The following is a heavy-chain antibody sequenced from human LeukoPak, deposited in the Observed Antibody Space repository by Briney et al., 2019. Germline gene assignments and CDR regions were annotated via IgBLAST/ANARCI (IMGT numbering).Heavy chain of an antibody. Sequence: VASVKVSCKAAGYTFTNYGITWVRQAPGQGLGWMGWISAYNGNANYAQKLQGRVTMTTDTSTNTAYMDLRSLRSDDTALYYCARGIAAAGIDYWGQGTLVTVSS. CDR1: GYTFTNYG. J-gene: IGHJ4*02. D-gene: IGHD6-13*01. CDR3: ARGIAAAGIDY. V-gene: IGHV1-18*01. CDR2: ISAYNGNA.